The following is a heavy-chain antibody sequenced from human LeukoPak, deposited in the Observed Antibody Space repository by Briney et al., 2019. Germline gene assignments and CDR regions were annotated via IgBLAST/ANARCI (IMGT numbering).Heavy chain of an antibody. CDR3: ACSSTRYYYYYYMDV. V-gene: IGHV1-69*05. Sequence: SVKVSCKASGGTFSSYAISWVRQAPGQGLEWMGGIIPIFGTANYAQKFQGRVTITTDESTSTVYMELSSLRSEDTAVYYCACSSTRYYYYYYMDVWGKGTTVTVSS. CDR1: GGTFSSYA. CDR2: IIPIFGTA. D-gene: IGHD2-2*01. J-gene: IGHJ6*03.